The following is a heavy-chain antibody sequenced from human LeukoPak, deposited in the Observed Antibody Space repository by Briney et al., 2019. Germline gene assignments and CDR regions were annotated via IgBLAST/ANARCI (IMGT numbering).Heavy chain of an antibody. CDR1: GGSISSGGYS. Sequence: SETLSLTCAVSGGSISSGGYSWSWIRQPPGKGLEWIGYIYHSGSTNYNPSLKSRVTISVDTSKDQFSLKLSSVTAADTAVYYCAKTAFGYSYGQFFDYWGQGTLVTVSS. CDR2: IYHSGST. V-gene: IGHV4-30-2*01. D-gene: IGHD5-18*01. J-gene: IGHJ4*02. CDR3: AKTAFGYSYGQFFDY.